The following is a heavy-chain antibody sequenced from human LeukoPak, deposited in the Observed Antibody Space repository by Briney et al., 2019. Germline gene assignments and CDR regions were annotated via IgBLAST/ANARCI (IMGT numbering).Heavy chain of an antibody. CDR3: ARDRTGDPGSVNAFDI. J-gene: IGHJ3*02. CDR2: ISAYNGNT. CDR1: GGTFSSYG. D-gene: IGHD7-27*01. Sequence: ASVKVSCKASGGTFSSYGISWVRQAPGQGLEWMGWISAYNGNTNYARKLQGRVTMTTDTSTSTAYMELRSLRSDDTAVYYCARDRTGDPGSVNAFDIWGQGTMVTVSS. V-gene: IGHV1-18*01.